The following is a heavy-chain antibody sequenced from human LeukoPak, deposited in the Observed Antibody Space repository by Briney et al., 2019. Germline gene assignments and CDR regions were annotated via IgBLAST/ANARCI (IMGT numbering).Heavy chain of an antibody. D-gene: IGHD3-22*01. J-gene: IGHJ3*02. CDR2: IYSGGGT. V-gene: IGHV3-66*01. CDR3: ARELTTFYYDISGYYGHAFDI. CDR1: GFTLSSNY. Sequence: GGSLRLSCAASGFTLSSNYMSWVRQAPGKGLEWVSVIYSGGGTYYRDYVKGRFTISRDNSKNTIFLQMNSLSAEDTAVYYCARELTTFYYDISGYYGHAFDIWGQGTMVTVSS.